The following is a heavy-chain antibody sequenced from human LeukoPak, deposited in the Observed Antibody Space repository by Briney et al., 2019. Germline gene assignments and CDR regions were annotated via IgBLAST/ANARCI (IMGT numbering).Heavy chain of an antibody. D-gene: IGHD1-14*01. V-gene: IGHV3-23*01. CDR1: GFTFSSYA. Sequence: GGPLRLSCAASGFTFSSYAMSWVRRAPGKGLEWVSAISGSGGSTYYADSVKGRLTISRDNSKNTLYLQMNSLRAEDTAVYYCARDNRIVRGVDYWGQGTLVTVSS. CDR3: ARDNRIVRGVDY. J-gene: IGHJ4*02. CDR2: ISGSGGST.